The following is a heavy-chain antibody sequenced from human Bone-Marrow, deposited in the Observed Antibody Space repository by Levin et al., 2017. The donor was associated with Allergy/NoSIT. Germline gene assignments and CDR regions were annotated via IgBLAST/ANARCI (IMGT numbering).Heavy chain of an antibody. CDR1: GFTFDSYA. Sequence: GESLKISCAASGFTFDSYAMNWVRQAPGKGLEWVSSIRSGGTGTHYADSVKGRFTISRDNSRSTVSLQMDSLRAEDTGLYFCAGCQVEQTAPGWCNWFDPWGQGTLVTVSS. D-gene: IGHD6-13*01. V-gene: IGHV3-23*01. J-gene: IGHJ5*02. CDR3: AGCQVEQTAPGWCNWFDP. CDR2: IRSGGTGT.